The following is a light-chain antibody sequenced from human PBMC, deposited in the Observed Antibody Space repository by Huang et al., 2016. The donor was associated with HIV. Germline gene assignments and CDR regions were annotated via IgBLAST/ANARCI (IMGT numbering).Light chain of an antibody. J-gene: IGKJ4*01. CDR3: QQYNSYPLT. CDR1: QSISSW. CDR2: KAS. Sequence: DIQMTQSPSTLSASVGDRVTITCRASQSISSWLAWYQQKPGKAPKVLIDKASSLESGVPSRFSGSGSGAEFTLTITSLQPDDFATYYCQQYNSYPLTFGGGTNVEIK. V-gene: IGKV1-5*03.